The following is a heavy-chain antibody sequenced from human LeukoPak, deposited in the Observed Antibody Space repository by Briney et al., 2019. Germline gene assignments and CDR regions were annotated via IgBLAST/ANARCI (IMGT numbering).Heavy chain of an antibody. CDR1: GYTFTSYG. CDR2: ISAYNGNT. J-gene: IGHJ4*02. V-gene: IGHV1-18*01. CDR3: ARRGYDGSGSYYNSYYFDY. D-gene: IGHD3-10*01. Sequence: ASVKVSCKASGYTFTSYGISWVRQAPGQGLEWMGWISAYNGNTNYAQKLQGRVTMTTDTSTSTAYMELRSLRSDDTAVYYCARRGYDGSGSYYNSYYFDYWGQGTLVTVSS.